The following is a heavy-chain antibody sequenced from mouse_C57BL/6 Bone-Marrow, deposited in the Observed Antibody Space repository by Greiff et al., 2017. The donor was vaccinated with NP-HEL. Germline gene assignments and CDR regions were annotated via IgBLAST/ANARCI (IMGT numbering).Heavy chain of an antibody. CDR2: IYPRSGNT. CDR1: GYTFTSYG. J-gene: IGHJ1*03. D-gene: IGHD1-1*01. CDR3: AILTITTVVATYWYFDV. Sequence: QVQLQQSGAELARPGASVKLSCKASGYTFTSYGISWVKQRTGQGLEWIGEIYPRSGNTYYNEKFKGKATLTADKSSSTAYMELRSLTSEDSAVYFCAILTITTVVATYWYFDVWGTGTTVTVSS. V-gene: IGHV1-81*01.